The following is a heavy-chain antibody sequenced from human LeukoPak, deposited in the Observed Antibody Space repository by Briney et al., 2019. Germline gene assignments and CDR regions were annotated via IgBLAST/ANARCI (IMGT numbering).Heavy chain of an antibody. CDR1: GFTFSSYG. CDR2: IRYDGSNK. CDR3: ARAAKYYYGSETYYFFDY. J-gene: IGHJ4*02. V-gene: IGHV3-30*02. Sequence: TGGSLRLSCAASGFTFSSYGMHWVRQAPGKGLEWVAFIRYDGSNKYYADSVKGRFTISRDTAKNSLYLQMNSLRAEDTAVYYCARAAKYYYGSETYYFFDYWGQGTLVTVSS. D-gene: IGHD3-10*01.